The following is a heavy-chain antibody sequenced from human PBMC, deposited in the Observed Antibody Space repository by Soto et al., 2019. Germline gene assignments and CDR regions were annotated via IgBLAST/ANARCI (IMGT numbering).Heavy chain of an antibody. CDR2: INHSGST. D-gene: IGHD3-16*02. Sequence: SETLSLTCAVYGGSFSGYYWSWIRQPPGKGLEWIGEINHSGSTNYNPSLKSRVTISVDTSKNQFSLKLSSVTAADTAVYYCARGYYDYVWGSYRLYYFDYWGQGTLVTVSS. CDR1: GGSFSGYY. J-gene: IGHJ4*02. CDR3: ARGYYDYVWGSYRLYYFDY. V-gene: IGHV4-34*01.